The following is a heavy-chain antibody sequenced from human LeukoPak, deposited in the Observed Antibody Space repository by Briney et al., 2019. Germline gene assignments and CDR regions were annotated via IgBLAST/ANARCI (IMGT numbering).Heavy chain of an antibody. CDR1: GFTYNRCV. Sequence: GGSLRLSCAASGFTYNRCVMHWVRQAPGEGLEWVSVIYSGGSTYYADSVKGRFTISRDNSKNTLYLQMNSLRAEDTAVYYCARDRVVGATYYFDYWGQGTLVTVSS. CDR2: IYSGGST. CDR3: ARDRVVGATYYFDY. J-gene: IGHJ4*02. D-gene: IGHD1-26*01. V-gene: IGHV3-53*01.